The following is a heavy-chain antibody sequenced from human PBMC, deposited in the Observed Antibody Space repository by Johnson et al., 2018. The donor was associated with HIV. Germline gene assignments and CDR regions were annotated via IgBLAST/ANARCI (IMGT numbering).Heavy chain of an antibody. J-gene: IGHJ3*02. CDR1: GFTFGSYA. V-gene: IGHV3-7*01. CDR2: IKEDGSER. Sequence: VQLVESGGGVVQPGRSLRLSCAASGFTFGSYAMHWVRQAPGKGLEWVANIKEDGSERYYVDSVKGRFTISRDNAKNSVFLHMDSLRAEDTAVYYCARDPELDYFNNRAFDIWGQGTMVTVSS. CDR3: ARDPELDYFNNRAFDI. D-gene: IGHD3-22*01.